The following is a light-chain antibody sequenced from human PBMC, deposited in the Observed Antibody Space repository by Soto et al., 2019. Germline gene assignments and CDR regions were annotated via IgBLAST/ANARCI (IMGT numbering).Light chain of an antibody. CDR1: SSDIGGYNY. V-gene: IGLV2-8*01. CDR2: EVF. CDR3: TSYAGYNNLV. J-gene: IGLJ1*01. Sequence: QSVLTQPPSASGSPGQSVTISCTGTSSDIGGYNYVSWYQHHPGKAPRLLIYEVFKRPSGVPNRFSGSKSGNRASLTVSGLQADDEADYYCTSYAGYNNLVFGTGTKATV.